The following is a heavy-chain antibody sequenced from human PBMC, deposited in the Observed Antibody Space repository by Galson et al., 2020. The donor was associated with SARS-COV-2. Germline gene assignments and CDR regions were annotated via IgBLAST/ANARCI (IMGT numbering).Heavy chain of an antibody. J-gene: IGHJ4*02. V-gene: IGHV3-30*18. D-gene: IGHD3-10*01. Sequence: GGSLRLSCAASGFTFISYGMHWVRQAPGQGLEWVAVISYDGSNKYYADSLKGRFTISRDNSKNTLYLQMSSLRAEDTAVYYCAKGGSGSYYTSFDYWGQGTLVTVSS. CDR1: GFTFISYG. CDR2: ISYDGSNK. CDR3: AKGGSGSYYTSFDY.